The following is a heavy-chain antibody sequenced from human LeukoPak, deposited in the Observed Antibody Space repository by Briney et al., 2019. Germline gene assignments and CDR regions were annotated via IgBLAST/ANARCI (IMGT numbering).Heavy chain of an antibody. CDR1: GGSISSSNW. J-gene: IGHJ4*02. CDR3: ARGAGSGYYLYFDY. D-gene: IGHD3-22*01. Sequence: SETLSLTCAVSGGSISSSNWWSWVRQPPGKGLEWIGEIYHSGSTNYNPSLKSRVTISVDKSKNQFSLKLSSVTAADTAVYYCARGAGSGYYLYFDYWGQGTLVTVSS. V-gene: IGHV4-4*02. CDR2: IYHSGST.